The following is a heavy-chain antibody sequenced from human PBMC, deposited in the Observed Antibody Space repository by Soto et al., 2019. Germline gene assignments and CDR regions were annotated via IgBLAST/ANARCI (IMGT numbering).Heavy chain of an antibody. V-gene: IGHV1-18*04. J-gene: IGHJ6*02. CDR2: ISAYNRNA. CDR3: ARDQRSQEHPYYYYGLDV. CDR1: GYSFTSYG. D-gene: IGHD1-1*01. Sequence: GASVKVSCKAAGYSFTSYGISWVRQAPGQGLEWMGWISAYNRNANYAQNLRDRVTMTTDTSTSTAYMELRSLRSDDTAVYFCARDQRSQEHPYYYYGLDVWGLGTAVTVSS.